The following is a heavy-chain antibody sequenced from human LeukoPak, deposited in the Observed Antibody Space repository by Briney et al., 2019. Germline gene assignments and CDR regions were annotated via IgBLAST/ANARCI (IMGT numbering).Heavy chain of an antibody. Sequence: GGSLRLSYAASGFTFSSFAMSWVRQPPGKGLEWVSGISGSGTSTYYGDSVKGRFSISRDNSKNTLYLQLNSLRAEDTAMYYCAKDLVVAVMIGHYYFYGMDVWGQGTTVTVSS. J-gene: IGHJ6*02. CDR2: ISGSGTST. V-gene: IGHV3-23*01. D-gene: IGHD2-2*01. CDR3: AKDLVVAVMIGHYYFYGMDV. CDR1: GFTFSSFA.